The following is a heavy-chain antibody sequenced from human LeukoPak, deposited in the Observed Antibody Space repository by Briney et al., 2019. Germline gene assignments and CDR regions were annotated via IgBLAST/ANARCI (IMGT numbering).Heavy chain of an antibody. J-gene: IGHJ4*02. D-gene: IGHD6-19*01. CDR3: ARSPNSSGWYLDY. CDR1: AFTFSSYG. Sequence: PGGSLTLACAPSAFTFSSYGMHWVRQPPGKWLGWVAVIWYDGSNKYYADSVKGRFTISRDNSKNTLYLQMNSLRAEDTAVYYCARSPNSSGWYLDYWGQGTLVTVSS. V-gene: IGHV3-33*01. CDR2: IWYDGSNK.